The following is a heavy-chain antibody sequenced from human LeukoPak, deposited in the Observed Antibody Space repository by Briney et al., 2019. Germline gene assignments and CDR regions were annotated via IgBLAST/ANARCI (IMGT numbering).Heavy chain of an antibody. CDR2: INPNSGGT. Sequence: ASVKVSCKASRYTFAGYNMHWVRQAPGQGLEWMGRINPNSGGTNYAQKFQGRVTMTRDTSISTAYMELSRLRSDDTPLYYCARDLPGEDDYWGQGTLVTVSS. CDR1: RYTFAGYN. D-gene: IGHD3-10*01. CDR3: ARDLPGEDDY. V-gene: IGHV1-2*06. J-gene: IGHJ4*02.